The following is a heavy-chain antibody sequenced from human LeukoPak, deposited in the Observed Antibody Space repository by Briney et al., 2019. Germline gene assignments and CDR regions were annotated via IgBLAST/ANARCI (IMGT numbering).Heavy chain of an antibody. CDR2: ISGSGGST. CDR3: ARSMVRGVSYYYYGMDV. V-gene: IGHV3-23*01. D-gene: IGHD3-10*01. Sequence: GGSLRLSCAASGFTFSDYYMSWVRQAPGKGLEWVSAISGSGGSTYYADSVKGRFTISRDNSKNTLYLQMNSLRAEDTAVYYCARSMVRGVSYYYYGMDVWGQGTTVTVSS. J-gene: IGHJ6*02. CDR1: GFTFSDYY.